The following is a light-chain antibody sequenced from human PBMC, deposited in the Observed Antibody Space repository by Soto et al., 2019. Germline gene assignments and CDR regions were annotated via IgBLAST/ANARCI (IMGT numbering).Light chain of an antibody. Sequence: DIQMTQSPSSLSASVGDRVTITCRASQSITSYLSWYQQKPGKAPKLLIYGASNLQSGVPSRFSGSGSGTDFSLTISSLQLEDFATYFCQQSYSTLWTFGQGTKVEIK. CDR1: QSITSY. CDR2: GAS. V-gene: IGKV1-39*01. CDR3: QQSYSTLWT. J-gene: IGKJ1*01.